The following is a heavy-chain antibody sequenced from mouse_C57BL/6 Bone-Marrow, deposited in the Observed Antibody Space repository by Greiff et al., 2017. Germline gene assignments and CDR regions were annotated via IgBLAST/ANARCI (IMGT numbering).Heavy chain of an antibody. J-gene: IGHJ4*01. Sequence: EVKLVESGGGLVKPGGSLKLSCAASGFTFSSYAMSWVRQTPEKRLEWVATISDGGSYTYYPDNVKGRFTISRDNAKNNLYLQMSHLKSEDTAMYYCAREDGDEDAMDYWGQGTSVTGSS. CDR1: GFTFSSYA. CDR3: AREDGDEDAMDY. D-gene: IGHD3-3*01. V-gene: IGHV5-4*01. CDR2: ISDGGSYT.